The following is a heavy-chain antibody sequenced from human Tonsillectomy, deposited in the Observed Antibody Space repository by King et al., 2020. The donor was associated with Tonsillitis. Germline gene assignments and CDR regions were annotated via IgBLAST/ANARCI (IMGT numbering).Heavy chain of an antibody. J-gene: IGHJ3*02. CDR3: ARDTTYSLLVVVAGILDAFDS. CDR1: VSPFINSG. Sequence: QLVQSGAEVKDPCASFKVSFQVSVSPFINSGMSWVRQAPGPCLAWLGWLSAHHGTPYSAQPLPYSIPMTPDMSTSPVSMELRSRRSDDTAVDYCARDTTYSLLVVVAGILDAFDSWGQGTRVTGAS. V-gene: IGHV1-18*01. D-gene: IGHD2-21*02. CDR2: LSAHHGTP.